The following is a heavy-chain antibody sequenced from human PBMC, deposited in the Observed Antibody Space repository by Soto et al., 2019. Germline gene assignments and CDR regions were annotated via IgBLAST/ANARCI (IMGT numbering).Heavy chain of an antibody. CDR3: ARADIVATITDHYYYYGMDV. D-gene: IGHD5-12*01. V-gene: IGHV1-69*13. CDR2: IIPIFGTA. CDR1: GGTFSSYS. J-gene: IGHJ6*02. Sequence: SVKVSCKASGGTFSSYSISWVRQAPGQGLEWMGGIIPIFGTANYAQKFQGRVTITADESTSTAYMELSSLRSEDTAVYYCARADIVATITDHYYYYGMDVWGQGTTVTVSS.